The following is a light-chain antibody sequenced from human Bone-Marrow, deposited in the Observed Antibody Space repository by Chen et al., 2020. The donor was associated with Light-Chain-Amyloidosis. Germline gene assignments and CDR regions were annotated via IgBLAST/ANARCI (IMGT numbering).Light chain of an antibody. CDR1: SSNIGSNP. CDR3: AVWDVYFNTPV. CDR2: YDD. Sequence: QSVLTQPPSVSEAPRQRVTISCSGSSSNIGSNPVNWYQHLPGQAPKLLIYYDDLVSSGVSDRFSGSKSGSSASLAVSGLQSEDEADYDCAVWDVYFNTPVFGGGTKLTVL. V-gene: IGLV1-36*01. J-gene: IGLJ3*02.